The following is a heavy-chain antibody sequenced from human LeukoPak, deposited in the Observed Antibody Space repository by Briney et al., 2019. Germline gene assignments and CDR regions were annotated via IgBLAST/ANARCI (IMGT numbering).Heavy chain of an antibody. CDR3: ARDTELAVSGTFALHPKFDY. D-gene: IGHD6-19*01. CDR1: GYTFTSYD. Sequence: GASVKVSCKASGYTFTSYDINWVRQATGQGLEWMGWMNPNSGNTGYAQKFQGRVTITRNTSISTAYMELSSLRSDDTAVYYCARDTELAVSGTFALHPKFDYRGQGTLVTVSS. CDR2: MNPNSGNT. V-gene: IGHV1-8*03. J-gene: IGHJ4*02.